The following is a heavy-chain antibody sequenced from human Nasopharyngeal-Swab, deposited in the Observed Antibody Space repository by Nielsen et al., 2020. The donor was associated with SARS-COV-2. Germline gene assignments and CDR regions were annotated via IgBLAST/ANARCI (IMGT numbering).Heavy chain of an antibody. Sequence: WVRHAPGQGLEWMGGIIPIFGTANYAQKFQGRVTITADESTSTAYMELSSLRSEDTAVYYCARWGIVATGSYYYYGMDVWGQGTTVTVSS. CDR2: IIPIFGTA. D-gene: IGHD5-12*01. CDR3: ARWGIVATGSYYYYGMDV. J-gene: IGHJ6*02. V-gene: IGHV1-69*01.